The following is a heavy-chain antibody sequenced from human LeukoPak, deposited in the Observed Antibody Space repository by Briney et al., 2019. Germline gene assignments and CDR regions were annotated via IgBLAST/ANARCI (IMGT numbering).Heavy chain of an antibody. J-gene: IGHJ4*02. D-gene: IGHD5-18*01. CDR3: ARHLSGVTGYTYGRGIDY. CDR2: IKQDGSEK. Sequence: GSLRLSCAASGFTFSSYWMSWVRQAPGKGLEWVANIKQDGSEKYYVDSVKGRFTISRDNAKNSLYLQMNSLRAEDTAVYSCARHLSGVTGYTYGRGIDYWGQGTLVTVSS. V-gene: IGHV3-7*01. CDR1: GFTFSSYW.